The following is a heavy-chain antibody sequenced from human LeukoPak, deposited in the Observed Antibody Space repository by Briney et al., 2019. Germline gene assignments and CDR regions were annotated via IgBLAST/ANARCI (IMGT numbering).Heavy chain of an antibody. V-gene: IGHV4-59*08. CDR1: GGSISSYY. CDR2: LYYSGST. CDR3: ARTMVRGVHSYYYMDV. D-gene: IGHD3-10*01. Sequence: SETLSLTCTVSGGSISSYYWTWIRQPPGKGLEWIGSLYYSGSTNYNPSLKSRVTISVDTSKNQFSLKLSSVTAADTAVYYCARTMVRGVHSYYYMDVWGKGTTVTISS. J-gene: IGHJ6*03.